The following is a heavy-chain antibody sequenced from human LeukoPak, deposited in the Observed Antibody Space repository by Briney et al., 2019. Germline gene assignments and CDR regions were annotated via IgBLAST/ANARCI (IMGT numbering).Heavy chain of an antibody. CDR1: GYTFTGYY. D-gene: IGHD2-2*01. CDR3: AREATSVPAAKD. Sequence: ASVKVSCKASGYTFTGYYMHWVRQAPGQGLECMGWINPNSGGTNYAQKFQGRVTMTRDTSISTAYMELSRLRSDDTAVYYCAREATSVPAAKDWGQGTLVTVSS. J-gene: IGHJ4*02. V-gene: IGHV1-2*02. CDR2: INPNSGGT.